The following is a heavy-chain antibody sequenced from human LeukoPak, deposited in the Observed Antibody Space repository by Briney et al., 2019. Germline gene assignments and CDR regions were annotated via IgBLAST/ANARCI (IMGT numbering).Heavy chain of an antibody. V-gene: IGHV1-46*01. Sequence: GASVKVSCKASGYTFTSCYMHWVRQAPGQGLEWMGIINPSGGSTSYAQKFQGRVTMTRDTSTSTVYMELSSLRSEDTAVYYCARAELRYFDWFPFDYWGQGTLVTVSS. J-gene: IGHJ4*02. D-gene: IGHD3-9*01. CDR3: ARAELRYFDWFPFDY. CDR2: INPSGGST. CDR1: GYTFTSCY.